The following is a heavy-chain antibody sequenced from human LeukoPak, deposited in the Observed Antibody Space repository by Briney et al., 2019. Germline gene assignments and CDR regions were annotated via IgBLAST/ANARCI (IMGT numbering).Heavy chain of an antibody. CDR1: GYTFTSYG. V-gene: IGHV1-18*01. Sequence: ASVKVSCKASGYTFTSYGISWVRQAPGQGLEWMGWISAYNGNTNYAQKLQGRVTMTTDTSTSTAYMELRSLRSDDTAVYYCASIPSSSSMKAHYYYYMDVWGKGTTVTVSS. D-gene: IGHD6-13*01. J-gene: IGHJ6*03. CDR2: ISAYNGNT. CDR3: ASIPSSSSMKAHYYYYMDV.